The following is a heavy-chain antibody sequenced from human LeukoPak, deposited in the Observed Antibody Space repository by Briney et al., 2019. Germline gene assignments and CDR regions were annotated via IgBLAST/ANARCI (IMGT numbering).Heavy chain of an antibody. J-gene: IGHJ4*02. V-gene: IGHV4-38-2*01. CDR3: ARRAEDYGDYGLDY. D-gene: IGHD4-17*01. Sequence: PSETLSLTCAVSGYSISSGYYWGWIRQPPGKGLEWIGSIYHSGSTYYNPSLKSRVTISVDTSKNQFSLKLSSVTAADTAVYYCARRAEDYGDYGLDYWGQGTLVTASS. CDR2: IYHSGST. CDR1: GYSISSGYY.